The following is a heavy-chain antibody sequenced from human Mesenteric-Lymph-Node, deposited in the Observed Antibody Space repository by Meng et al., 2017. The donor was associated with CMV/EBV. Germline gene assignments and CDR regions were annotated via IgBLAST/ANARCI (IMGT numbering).Heavy chain of an antibody. CDR1: GFTFDDYG. CDR2: INWTGGST. V-gene: IGHV3-20*04. D-gene: IGHD6-13*01. J-gene: IGHJ6*02. Sequence: ETLSLTCAASGFTFDDYGMSWVRQVPGKGLEWVSGINWTGGSTGYAASVKGRFTISRDNAKKSLYLQMNSLTAEDTALYYCARVKVKGEGITWYEQRYFYYGLDVWGPGTTVTVSS. CDR3: ARVKVKGEGITWYEQRYFYYGLDV.